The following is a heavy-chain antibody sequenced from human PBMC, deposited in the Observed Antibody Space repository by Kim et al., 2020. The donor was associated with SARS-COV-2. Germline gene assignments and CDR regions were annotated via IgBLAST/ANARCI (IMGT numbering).Heavy chain of an antibody. V-gene: IGHV3-74*03. D-gene: IGHD5-12*01. CDR2: IKNDGSGT. Sequence: GGSLRLSCAVSGFTFSNYWMHWVRQAPGKGLVWVSRIKNDGSGTMYADSVKGRFTISRDNAKNTLYLQMNSLRAEDTAVYYCVRNRASDLDVWGQGTTVTVSS. CDR1: GFTFSNYW. CDR3: VRNRASDLDV. J-gene: IGHJ6*02.